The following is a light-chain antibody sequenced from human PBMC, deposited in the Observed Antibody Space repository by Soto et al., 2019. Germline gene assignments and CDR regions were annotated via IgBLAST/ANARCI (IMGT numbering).Light chain of an antibody. CDR1: SSDVGSYNL. Sequence: QSVLTQPASVSGSPGQSITISCTGTSSDVGSYNLVSWYQQHPGKVPQLMIYEGTKRPSGVSNRFSGSKSGNTASLTISGLQAEDEAYYYCCSYARSSTYVFGTGTKVTVL. CDR2: EGT. J-gene: IGLJ1*01. V-gene: IGLV2-23*01. CDR3: CSYARSSTYV.